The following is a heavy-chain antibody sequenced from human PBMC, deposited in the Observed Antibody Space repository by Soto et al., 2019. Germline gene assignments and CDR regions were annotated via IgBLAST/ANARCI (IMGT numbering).Heavy chain of an antibody. V-gene: IGHV3-23*01. CDR1: GFTFSSYA. CDR2: ISGSGGST. D-gene: IGHD4-17*01. J-gene: IGHJ3*02. CDR3: AKDLVLDDYGDYGAFDI. Sequence: EVQLLESGGGLVQPGGSLRLSCAASGFTFSSYAMSWVRQAPGKGLEWVSAISGSGGSTYYADSVKGRFTISRDNSKNTLDLQMNSLRAEDTAVYYCAKDLVLDDYGDYGAFDIWGQGTMVTVSS.